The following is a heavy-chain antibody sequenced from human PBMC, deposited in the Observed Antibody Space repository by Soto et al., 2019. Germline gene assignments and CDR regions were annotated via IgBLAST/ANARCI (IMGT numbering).Heavy chain of an antibody. Sequence: QVQLQESGPGLVRPAETLSLTCSVSTGSMRTYYWTWIRQSQGKGREWIGQISHTGRTKYNPSLESRVTISVDTSRKQFSLKLTSVTAADTALYYCARDDTTGLFDFWGQGTLVTVSS. CDR2: ISHTGRT. CDR1: TGSMRTYY. D-gene: IGHD4-17*01. CDR3: ARDDTTGLFDF. J-gene: IGHJ4*02. V-gene: IGHV4-59*01.